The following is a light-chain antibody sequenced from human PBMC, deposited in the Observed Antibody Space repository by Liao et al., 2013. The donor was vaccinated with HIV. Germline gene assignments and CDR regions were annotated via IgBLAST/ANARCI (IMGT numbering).Light chain of an antibody. V-gene: IGLV3-21*04. Sequence: SYVLTQPPSVSVAPGKTARITCGGDYIRGKTVHWYQQKAGQAPVLVISHDTDRPSGIPARFSASNSGNTATLTISRVEAGDEADYYCQVWDTSSAHQVFGGGTKLTVL. CDR3: QVWDTSSAHQV. CDR2: HDT. J-gene: IGLJ3*02. CDR1: YIRGKT.